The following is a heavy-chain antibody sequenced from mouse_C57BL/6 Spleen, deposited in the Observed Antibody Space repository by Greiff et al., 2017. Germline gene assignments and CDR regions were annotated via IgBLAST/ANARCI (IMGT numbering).Heavy chain of an antibody. J-gene: IGHJ1*03. D-gene: IGHD1-1*01. CDR3: ARLGYGRGYFDV. CDR1: GYTFTSYW. Sequence: VQLQQPGTELVKPGASVKLSCKASGYTFTSYWMHWVKQRPGQGLEWMGNINPVDGGTNHNEKFKSKATLNVDTSPRTAYMQLSRLTSEAAAVYCCARLGYGRGYFDVWGTGTTVTVSS. V-gene: IGHV1-53*01. CDR2: INPVDGGT.